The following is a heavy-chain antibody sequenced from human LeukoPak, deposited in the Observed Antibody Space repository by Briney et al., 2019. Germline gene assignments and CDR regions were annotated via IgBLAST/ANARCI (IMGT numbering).Heavy chain of an antibody. CDR2: IDQGGSVR. J-gene: IGHJ4*02. Sequence: PGGSLRLSCAASGFSFSTYWMSWVRQTPEKGLEFVANIDQGGSVRNYMDSLKGRCTISRDNAKNSLYLQMISLRAEDTAVYYCARVRANWYEDYWGQGTLVTVSS. V-gene: IGHV3-7*01. CDR1: GFSFSTYW. D-gene: IGHD6-13*01. CDR3: ARVRANWYEDY.